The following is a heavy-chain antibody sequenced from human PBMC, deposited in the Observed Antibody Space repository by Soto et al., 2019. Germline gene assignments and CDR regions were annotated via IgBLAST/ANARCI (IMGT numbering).Heavy chain of an antibody. Sequence: QVQLVQSGAEVKKPGSSVKVSCKASGGTFSSYAISWVRQAPGQGLEWMGGIIPIFGTANYAQKFQGRVTITGDESTGPAYMGVSRLGSGDTAGFYGGRDGGGGYSNYRGWGQGTLVTVSS. D-gene: IGHD4-4*01. CDR2: IIPIFGTA. CDR3: GRDGGGGYSNYRG. V-gene: IGHV1-69*12. J-gene: IGHJ4*02. CDR1: GGTFSSYA.